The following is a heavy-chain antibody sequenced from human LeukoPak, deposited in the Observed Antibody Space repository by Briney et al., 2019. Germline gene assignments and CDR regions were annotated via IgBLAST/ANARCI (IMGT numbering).Heavy chain of an antibody. Sequence: SETLSLTCTVSGGSISSYYWSWIRQPPGKGLEWIGRIYTSGSTNYNPSLKSRVTISVDTSKNQFSLKLSSVTAADTAVYYCARDTGTIYYYYYMDVWGKGTTVTVSS. CDR1: GGSISSYY. V-gene: IGHV4-4*08. CDR2: IYTSGST. D-gene: IGHD1-1*01. CDR3: ARDTGTIYYYYYMDV. J-gene: IGHJ6*03.